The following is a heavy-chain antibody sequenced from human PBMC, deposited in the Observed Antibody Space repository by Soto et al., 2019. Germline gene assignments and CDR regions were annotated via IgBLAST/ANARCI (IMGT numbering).Heavy chain of an antibody. CDR3: ARDRCFDGTCYSASDS. D-gene: IGHD1-1*01. Sequence: PGGSLRLSCEASGFSFSTYNMDWVRQAPGKAPGWIASITTTSFTINYADSVKGRFTISRDNGRNSLFLEMNSLRDEDTAVYYCARDRCFDGTCYSASDSWGQGTVVTVSS. J-gene: IGHJ5*01. CDR2: ITTTSFTI. CDR1: GFSFSTYN. V-gene: IGHV3-48*02.